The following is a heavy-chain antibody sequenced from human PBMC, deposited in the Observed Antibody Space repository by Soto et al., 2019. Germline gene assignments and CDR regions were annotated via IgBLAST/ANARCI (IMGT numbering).Heavy chain of an antibody. V-gene: IGHV4-31*02. Sequence: QVQLQESGPGLVNPSRPLSLTCSVSGASTFSHYHWTWIRQPPGKGLEWMGYIFNSGTTFYNPSLTSRLSISMDTSGNHFSLELRSVTAADTAVYYCALALGPTTGLDYWGQGTLVTVSS. D-gene: IGHD1-26*01. CDR1: GASTFSHYH. CDR3: ALALGPTTGLDY. CDR2: IFNSGTT. J-gene: IGHJ4*02.